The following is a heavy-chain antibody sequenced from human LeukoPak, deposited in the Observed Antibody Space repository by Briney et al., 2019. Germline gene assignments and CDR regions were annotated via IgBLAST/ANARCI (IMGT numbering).Heavy chain of an antibody. CDR2: IYHSGST. Sequence: SETLSLTCAVSGVSISSSYWWSWVRQPPGKGLEWIGEIYHSGSTNYNPSLKSRVIISVDNSKNQFSLKLTSVTAADTAVYYCARGGMTTVTTATHWFDPWGRGTLVTVSS. CDR1: GVSISSSYW. CDR3: ARGGMTTVTTATHWFDP. D-gene: IGHD4-17*01. V-gene: IGHV4-4*02. J-gene: IGHJ5*02.